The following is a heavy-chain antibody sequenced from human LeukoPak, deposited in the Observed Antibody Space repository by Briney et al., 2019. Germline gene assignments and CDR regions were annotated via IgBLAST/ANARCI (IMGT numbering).Heavy chain of an antibody. Sequence: PSETLSLTCTVSGGSISSYCWSWIRQPPGKGLEWIGYIYYSGSTNYNPSLKSRVTISVDTSKNQFSLKLSSVTAADTAVYYCARGGDSHCSSTSCYEGAFDIWGQGTMVTVSS. CDR3: ARGGDSHCSSTSCYEGAFDI. CDR2: IYYSGST. D-gene: IGHD2-2*01. CDR1: GGSISSYC. V-gene: IGHV4-59*01. J-gene: IGHJ3*02.